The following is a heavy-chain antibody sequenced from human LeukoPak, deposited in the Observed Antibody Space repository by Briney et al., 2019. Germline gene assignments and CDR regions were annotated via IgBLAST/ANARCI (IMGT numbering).Heavy chain of an antibody. CDR3: ARGDYVSGSYSYYYYYMDV. V-gene: IGHV1-69*05. D-gene: IGHD3-10*01. J-gene: IGHJ6*03. CDR2: IIPIFGST. Sequence: SVKVSCKASGGTFSSYAISWVRQAPGQGLEWMGGIIPIFGSTNYAQNFQGRATITTDESTSTAYMELSSLRAEDTAVYYCARGDYVSGSYSYYYYYMDVWGKGTTVTVSS. CDR1: GGTFSSYA.